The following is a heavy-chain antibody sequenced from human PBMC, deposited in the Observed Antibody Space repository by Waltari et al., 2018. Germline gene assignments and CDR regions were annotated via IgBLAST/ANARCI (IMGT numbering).Heavy chain of an antibody. J-gene: IGHJ5*02. CDR3: AKRPVAAMYTWFDP. V-gene: IGHV3-23*04. Sequence: EGQRVEAGGGWVQRGGCLRLAWAASGFTFSSYAMSWVSQAAGKGLEWVSAISGSGRSPYDADSVKGRFTISRDHPKNTLYLQINSLRAEDTAVYYCAKRPVAAMYTWFDPWGQGTLVTVSS. D-gene: IGHD2-15*01. CDR1: GFTFSSYA. CDR2: ISGSGRSP.